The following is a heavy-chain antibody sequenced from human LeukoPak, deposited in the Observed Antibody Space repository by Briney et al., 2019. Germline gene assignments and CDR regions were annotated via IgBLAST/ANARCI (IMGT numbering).Heavy chain of an antibody. V-gene: IGHV3-21*01. J-gene: IGHJ4*02. CDR2: ISSSRSYI. CDR3: ASGSPAGDY. D-gene: IGHD1-26*01. Sequence: GGSLRLSCAASGFSFSSYNMNWVRQAPGKGLEWVSSISSSRSYIFYADSVKGRFTISRDNAKNSLYLEMTSLRAEDTALYYCASGSPAGDYWGQGTLVTVSP. CDR1: GFSFSSYN.